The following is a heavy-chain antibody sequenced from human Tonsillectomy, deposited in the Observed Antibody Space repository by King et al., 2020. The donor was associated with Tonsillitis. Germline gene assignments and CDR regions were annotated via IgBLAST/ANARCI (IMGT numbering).Heavy chain of an antibody. D-gene: IGHD4-23*01. Sequence: VQLVESGAEVKKPGASVKVSCKASGYTFTTYGVSWMRQVPGQGLEWMGWISAYNGHTIYGQKLQGRVSMTTDTSTSTAYMELRSLRSDDTAVYYCARDDGGTFPFDCWGQGTLVTVSS. V-gene: IGHV1-18*01. CDR1: GYTFTTYG. CDR3: ARDDGGTFPFDC. CDR2: ISAYNGHT. J-gene: IGHJ4*02.